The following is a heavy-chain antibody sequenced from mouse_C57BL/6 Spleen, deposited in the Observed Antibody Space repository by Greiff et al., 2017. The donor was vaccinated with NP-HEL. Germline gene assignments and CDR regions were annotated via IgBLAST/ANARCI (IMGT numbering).Heavy chain of an antibody. CDR3: ARTYYSNYGYFDV. CDR2: IDPSDSET. D-gene: IGHD2-5*01. CDR1: GYTFTSYW. Sequence: QVQLQQPGAELVRPGSSVKLSCKASGYTFTSYWMHWVKQRPIQGLEWIGNIDPSDSETHYNQKFKDKATLTVDKSSSTAYMQLSSLTSEDSAVYYCARTYYSNYGYFDVWGTGTTVTVSS. J-gene: IGHJ1*03. V-gene: IGHV1-52*01.